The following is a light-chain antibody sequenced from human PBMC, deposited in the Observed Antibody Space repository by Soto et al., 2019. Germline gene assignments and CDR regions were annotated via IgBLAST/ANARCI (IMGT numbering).Light chain of an antibody. Sequence: DIQMTQSPSTLSASIGDRVTITCRASQSVNNWLAWYQQKPGRAPNLLIYKTSTLESGVPSRFSGSGSGTEFTLTISSLHPDDFATYYCQQYSDYPWTFGQGTKVDIK. J-gene: IGKJ1*01. CDR2: KTS. V-gene: IGKV1-5*03. CDR3: QQYSDYPWT. CDR1: QSVNNW.